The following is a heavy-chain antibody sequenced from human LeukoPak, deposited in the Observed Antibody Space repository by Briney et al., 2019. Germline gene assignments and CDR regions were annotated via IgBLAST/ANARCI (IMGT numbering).Heavy chain of an antibody. V-gene: IGHV3-21*01. CDR1: GFTLSNYD. Sequence: PGGSLRLFCAASGFTLSNYDMNWVRQAPGKGLECVSSISTSSRYIYYKDSARGRFTIARDDAKNSLYLEMNSLRAEDTAVYYCARADCSSSTCYLRRSWFDPWGQGTLVTVSS. J-gene: IGHJ5*02. CDR3: ARADCSSSTCYLRRSWFDP. D-gene: IGHD2-2*01. CDR2: ISTSSRYI.